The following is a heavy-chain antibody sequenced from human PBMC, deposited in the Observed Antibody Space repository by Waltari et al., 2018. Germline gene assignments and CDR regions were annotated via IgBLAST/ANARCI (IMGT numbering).Heavy chain of an antibody. CDR3: ARARIAAAGALDY. J-gene: IGHJ4*02. D-gene: IGHD6-13*01. CDR1: GYTFTGYY. V-gene: IGHV1-2*04. CDR2: INPNSGGT. Sequence: QVQLVQSGAEVKKPGASVKVSCKASGYTFTGYYMHWVRQAPGQGLEWMGWINPNSGGTNYAQKFPDWVTMTRDTSISTAYMELSRLRSDDTAVYYWARARIAAAGALDYWGQGTLVTVSS.